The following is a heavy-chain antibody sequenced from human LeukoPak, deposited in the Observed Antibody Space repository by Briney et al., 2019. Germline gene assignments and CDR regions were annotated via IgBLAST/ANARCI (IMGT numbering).Heavy chain of an antibody. V-gene: IGHV3-9*01. D-gene: IGHD1-26*01. Sequence: GRSLRLSCAASGFRFDDYAMHWVRKAPGKGLEWVSGVWWYSVAIGYADSVKGRFNISRDNAKNSLYLQMNSLRAEDTALYYCAKDIGVGATRGFDLWGRGILVTVSS. CDR2: VWWYSVAI. CDR3: AKDIGVGATRGFDL. J-gene: IGHJ2*01. CDR1: GFRFDDYA.